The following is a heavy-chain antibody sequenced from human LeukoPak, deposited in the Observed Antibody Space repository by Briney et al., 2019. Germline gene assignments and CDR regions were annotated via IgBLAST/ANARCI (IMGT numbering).Heavy chain of an antibody. V-gene: IGHV3-48*03. D-gene: IGHD6-13*01. Sequence: GGSLRLSCAASGLTFSSYEMNWVRQAPGKGLEWISYISSASNMIYYAESVEGRFTISRDNAKNSLYLQMNSLRAEDTAVYYCATASGSWYRYYFDSWGQGILVTVSS. CDR2: ISSASNMI. CDR1: GLTFSSYE. J-gene: IGHJ4*02. CDR3: ATASGSWYRYYFDS.